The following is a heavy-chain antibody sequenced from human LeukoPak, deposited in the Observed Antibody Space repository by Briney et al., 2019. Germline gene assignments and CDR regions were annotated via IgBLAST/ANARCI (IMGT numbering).Heavy chain of an antibody. CDR1: GGSFSGYY. V-gene: IGHV4-34*01. CDR3: ARGQRRPGGYYFDY. J-gene: IGHJ4*02. CDR2: INHSGSA. Sequence: PSETLSLTCAVYGGSFSGYYWSWIRQPPGKGLEWIGEINHSGSANYNPSLKSRVTISVDTSKNQFSLKLSSVTAADTAVYYCARGQRRPGGYYFDYWGQGTLVTVSS. D-gene: IGHD3-16*01.